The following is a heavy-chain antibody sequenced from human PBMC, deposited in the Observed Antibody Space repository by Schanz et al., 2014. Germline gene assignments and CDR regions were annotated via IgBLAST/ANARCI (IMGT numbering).Heavy chain of an antibody. CDR2: ISDSGDST. V-gene: IGHV3-48*03. D-gene: IGHD2-2*01. CDR1: GFRFDDYA. Sequence: EVQLLESGGGLVQPGRSLRLSCVASGFRFDDYAMHWVRQAPGKGLEWVSDISDSGDSTHYADSVKGRFTISRDNAKNSLFLQMNSLSAEDTAVYYCAKVAPAATYLDSWGLGTLVTVSS. CDR3: AKVAPAATYLDS. J-gene: IGHJ4*02.